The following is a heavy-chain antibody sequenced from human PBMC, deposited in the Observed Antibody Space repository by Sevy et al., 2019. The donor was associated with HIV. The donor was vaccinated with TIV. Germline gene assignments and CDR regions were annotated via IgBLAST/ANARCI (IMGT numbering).Heavy chain of an antibody. CDR3: AKRGQWLVRDWFDP. CDR2: ISYDGSNK. Sequence: GGSLRLSCAASGFTFSSYGMHWVRQAPGKGLDWMTVISYDGSNKYYADSVKGRFTISRDNSKNTLYLQMNSLRVEDTAVSYCAKRGQWLVRDWFDPWGQGTLVTVSS. J-gene: IGHJ5*02. CDR1: GFTFSSYG. V-gene: IGHV3-30*18. D-gene: IGHD6-19*01.